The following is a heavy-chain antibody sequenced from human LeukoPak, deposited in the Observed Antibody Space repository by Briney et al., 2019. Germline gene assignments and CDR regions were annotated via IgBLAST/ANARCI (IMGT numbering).Heavy chain of an antibody. D-gene: IGHD3-10*01. V-gene: IGHV4-39*07. Sequence: SETLSLTCTVSGGSISSSSYYWGWIRQPPGKGLEWIGSIYYSGSTYYNPSLKSRVTISVDRSKNQFSLKLSSVTAADTAVYYCARGYGPGSTDDYWGQGTLVTVSS. J-gene: IGHJ4*02. CDR1: GGSISSSSYY. CDR2: IYYSGST. CDR3: ARGYGPGSTDDY.